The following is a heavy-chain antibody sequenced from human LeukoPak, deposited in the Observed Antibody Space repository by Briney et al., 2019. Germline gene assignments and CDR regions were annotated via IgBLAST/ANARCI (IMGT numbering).Heavy chain of an antibody. CDR1: GFTFSSYE. D-gene: IGHD3-10*01. V-gene: IGHV3-48*03. CDR2: ISSSGSTI. CDR3: ARLIGSGSLGFDY. J-gene: IGHJ4*02. Sequence: PGGSLRLSCAASGFTFSSYEMNWVRQAPGKGLEWVSYISSSGSTIYYADSVEGRFTISRDNAKNSLYLQMNSPRAEDTAVYYCARLIGSGSLGFDYWGQGTLVTVSS.